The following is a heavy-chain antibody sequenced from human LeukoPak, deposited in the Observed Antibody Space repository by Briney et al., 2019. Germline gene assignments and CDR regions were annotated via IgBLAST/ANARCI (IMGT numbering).Heavy chain of an antibody. Sequence: GESLKISCKGSGYSFTSYWIGWVRQMPGKGLEWMGIIYPGDSDTRYSPSFQGQVTISADKSISTAYLQWSSLKASDTAMYYCARHRAKISLWNAPYYFDYWGQGTLVTVSS. V-gene: IGHV5-51*01. D-gene: IGHD1-1*01. CDR3: ARHRAKISLWNAPYYFDY. CDR1: GYSFTSYW. CDR2: IYPGDSDT. J-gene: IGHJ4*02.